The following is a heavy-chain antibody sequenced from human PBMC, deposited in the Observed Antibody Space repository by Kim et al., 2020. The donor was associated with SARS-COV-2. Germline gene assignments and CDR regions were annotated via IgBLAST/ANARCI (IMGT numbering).Heavy chain of an antibody. CDR3: EKGKRVVTYSFDY. D-gene: IGHD3-16*02. J-gene: IGHJ4*02. V-gene: IGHV3-23*01. Sequence: STDSGKGRFTISRDNAKNTLSLQMNNLGAEDTAVYYCEKGKRVVTYSFDYWGRGTLVTVSS.